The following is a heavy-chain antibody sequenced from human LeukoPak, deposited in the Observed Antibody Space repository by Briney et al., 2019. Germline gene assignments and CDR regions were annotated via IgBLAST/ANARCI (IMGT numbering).Heavy chain of an antibody. CDR2: IYYSGST. V-gene: IGHV4-39*01. Sequence: SETLSLTCTVSGGSITSNHYYWGWIRQPPGKGLEWIGSIYYSGSTYYNPSLKSRVTISVDTSKNQFSLKLSSVTAADTAVYYCARRTTVTTRYMDVWGKGTTVTVSS. CDR3: ARRTTVTTRYMDV. D-gene: IGHD4-11*01. J-gene: IGHJ6*03. CDR1: GGSITSNHYY.